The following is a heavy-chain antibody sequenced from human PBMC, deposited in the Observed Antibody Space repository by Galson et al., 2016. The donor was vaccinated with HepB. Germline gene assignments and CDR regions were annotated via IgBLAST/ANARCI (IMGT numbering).Heavy chain of an antibody. J-gene: IGHJ4*02. V-gene: IGHV3-23*01. Sequence: SLRLSCAASGFTFSSYAMSWVRQAPGKGLEWVSAISGRGGRTYYADSVKGRITISRDNSKNTLYLQMNSLRAEDTAVYYCAKDSLLPMYYFDYWGQGTLVTVSS. CDR3: AKDSLLPMYYFDY. CDR1: GFTFSSYA. CDR2: ISGRGGRT.